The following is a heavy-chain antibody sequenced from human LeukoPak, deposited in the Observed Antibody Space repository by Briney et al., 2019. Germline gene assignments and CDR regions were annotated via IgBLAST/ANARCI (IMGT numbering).Heavy chain of an antibody. V-gene: IGHV4-4*07. J-gene: IGHJ2*01. D-gene: IGHD5-24*01. CDR3: ARGIWEMATIPYWYFDI. CDR2: ISTSGST. CDR1: GASISNYY. Sequence: SSETLSLTCTVSGASISNYYWSWIRQPAGKGLEWIGRISTSGSTNYNPSLKSRVTMSVDTSKNQFSLKLSSVTAADTALYYCARGIWEMATIPYWYFDIWGRGTLVTVSS.